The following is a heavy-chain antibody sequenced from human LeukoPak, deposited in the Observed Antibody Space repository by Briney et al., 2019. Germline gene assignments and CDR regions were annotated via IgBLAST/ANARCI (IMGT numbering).Heavy chain of an antibody. CDR1: GFSLSTGGMC. D-gene: IGHD6-19*01. J-gene: IGHJ4*02. Sequence: ESGPTLVNPTQTLTLTCTFSGFSLSTGGMCVSWIRQPPGKALEWLALIDWVDDKYYSTSLKTRLTISKDTSKNQVVLTMTNMDPVDTATYYCARTYTSIAVAGYYFDYWGQGTLVTVSS. CDR2: IDWVDDK. V-gene: IGHV2-70*01. CDR3: ARTYTSIAVAGYYFDY.